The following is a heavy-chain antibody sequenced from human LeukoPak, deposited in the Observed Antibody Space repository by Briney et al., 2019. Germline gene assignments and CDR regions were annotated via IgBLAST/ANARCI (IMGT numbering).Heavy chain of an antibody. J-gene: IGHJ6*03. D-gene: IGHD6-19*01. CDR1: GSTFSNAW. V-gene: IGHV3-15*01. CDR3: TTVEVSGWYENYYCYMAS. CDR2: IKSKSDGYTI. Sequence: GGSLRLSCAASGSTFSNAWMSWVRQAPGKGLEWVALIKSKSDGYTIDYGAPVKGRFSISRDDSKSTVYLHMNSLKTEDKGVYYSTTVEVSGWYENYYCYMASGGRGPPSTVS.